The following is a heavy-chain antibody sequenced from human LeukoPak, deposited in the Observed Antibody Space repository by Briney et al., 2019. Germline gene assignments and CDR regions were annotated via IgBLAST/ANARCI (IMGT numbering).Heavy chain of an antibody. CDR1: GFTVSNNR. Sequence: PGGSLRLACAASGFTVSNNRLSWVRQAPGMGLEWVSAISGSGGSTYYADSVKGRFTISRDNSKNTLYLQMNSLRAEDTAVYYCAKDGDYPTVVSHWYFDLWGRGTLVTVSS. CDR2: ISGSGGST. J-gene: IGHJ2*01. V-gene: IGHV3-23*01. CDR3: AKDGDYPTVVSHWYFDL. D-gene: IGHD4-17*01.